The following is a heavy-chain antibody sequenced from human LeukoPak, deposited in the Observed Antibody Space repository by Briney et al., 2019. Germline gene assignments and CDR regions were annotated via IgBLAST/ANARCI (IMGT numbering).Heavy chain of an antibody. CDR2: IWYDGTNK. J-gene: IGHJ4*02. V-gene: IGHV3-33*01. Sequence: GRSLRLSCAASGFTFSSYAMHWVRQAPGKGPEWVALIWYDGTNKYYADSVKGRFTISRDNAKNSLYLQMNSLRAEDTAVYYCARHGQYYFDYWGQGTLVTVSS. CDR3: ARHGQYYFDY. CDR1: GFTFSSYA. D-gene: IGHD3/OR15-3a*01.